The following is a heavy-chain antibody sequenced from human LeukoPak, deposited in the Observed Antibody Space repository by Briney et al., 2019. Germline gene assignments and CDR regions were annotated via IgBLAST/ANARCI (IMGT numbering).Heavy chain of an antibody. Sequence: ETLSLTCTVSGGSISSSSHSWGWIRQPPGKGLEWISYISPSSTIYYSDSVKGRFTISRDNAKNSLFLQMNSLRDEDTAVYYCAREYKSSSPLKGYYYYGMDVWGQGTTVTVSS. D-gene: IGHD6-13*01. CDR3: AREYKSSSPLKGYYYYGMDV. CDR1: GGSISSSSHS. V-gene: IGHV3-48*02. CDR2: ISPSSTI. J-gene: IGHJ6*02.